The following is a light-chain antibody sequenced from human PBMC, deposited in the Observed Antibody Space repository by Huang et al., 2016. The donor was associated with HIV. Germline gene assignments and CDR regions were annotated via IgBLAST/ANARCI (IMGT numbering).Light chain of an antibody. CDR2: DAS. J-gene: IGKJ3*01. Sequence: DIQMTQSPSSLSASIGDRVTITCRASRHIYSYLNWYQHRPGKAPKLLIYDASNLEVGVPSRFSGSGSGRNFTLIISGLQPEYFATYYCQQYDSLPRTFGPGTKV. CDR1: RHIYSY. CDR3: QQYDSLPRT. V-gene: IGKV1-33*01.